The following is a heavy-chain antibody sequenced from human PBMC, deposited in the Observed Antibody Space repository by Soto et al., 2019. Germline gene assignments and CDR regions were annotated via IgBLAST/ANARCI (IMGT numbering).Heavy chain of an antibody. CDR2: ISYDGSNK. Sequence: PGGSLRLSCAASGFTFSSYAMHWVRQAPGKGLEWVAVISYDGSNKYYADSVKGRFTISRDNSKNTLYLQMNSLRAEDTAVYYCARDQVGSGWYVLDYWGQGTLVTVSS. V-gene: IGHV3-30-3*01. J-gene: IGHJ4*02. CDR3: ARDQVGSGWYVLDY. CDR1: GFTFSSYA. D-gene: IGHD6-19*01.